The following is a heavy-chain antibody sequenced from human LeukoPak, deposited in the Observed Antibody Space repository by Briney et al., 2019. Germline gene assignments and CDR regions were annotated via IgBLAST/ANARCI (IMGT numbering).Heavy chain of an antibody. CDR1: GFTFSSYA. D-gene: IGHD6-6*01. V-gene: IGHV3-23*01. CDR2: ISGSGGST. Sequence: GGSLRLSCVASGFTFSSYAMSWVRQAPGKGLEWVSGISGSGGSTYYADSVKGRFTISRDNSKNTLYLQMNSLRAEDTAVYHCAKGPIAALFMRWFDPWGQGTLVTVSS. CDR3: AKGPIAALFMRWFDP. J-gene: IGHJ5*02.